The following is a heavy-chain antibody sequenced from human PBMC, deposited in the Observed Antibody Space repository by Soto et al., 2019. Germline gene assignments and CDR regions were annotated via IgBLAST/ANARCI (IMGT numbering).Heavy chain of an antibody. D-gene: IGHD4-17*01. J-gene: IGHJ5*02. V-gene: IGHV3-43D*04. CDR2: ITRDGDST. CDR1: GFTFPDYA. Sequence: GGSLRLSCAASGFTFPDYAMHWVRQAPGKGLEWVSLITRDGDSTYYADSLKGRFTISRDNSKNSLYLQVDSLRAEDTAFYYCARGVTGDYSDSNWLDPWGHGTLVTVSS. CDR3: ARGVTGDYSDSNWLDP.